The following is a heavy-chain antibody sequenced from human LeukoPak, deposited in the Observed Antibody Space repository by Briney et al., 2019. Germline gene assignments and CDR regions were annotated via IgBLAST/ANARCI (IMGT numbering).Heavy chain of an antibody. CDR2: IIPIFGTA. D-gene: IGHD4-11*01. J-gene: IGHJ5*02. V-gene: IGHV1-69*05. CDR1: GGTFSSYA. CDR3: ARDTVTIEDRWFDP. Sequence: SVKVSCKASGGTFSSYAISWVRQAPGQGLEWMGRIIPIFGTANYARKFQGRVTITTDESTSTAYMELSSLRSEDTAVYYCARDTVTIEDRWFDPWGQGTLVTVSS.